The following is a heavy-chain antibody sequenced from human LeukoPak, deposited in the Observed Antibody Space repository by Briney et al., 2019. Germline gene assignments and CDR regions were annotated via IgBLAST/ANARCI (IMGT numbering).Heavy chain of an antibody. J-gene: IGHJ4*02. CDR2: IKEDGSET. V-gene: IGHV3-7*01. Sequence: GGSLRLSCAASGFIFKKYCMNWVRQVPGKGRECLANIKEDGSETYYADSVKGRFTISRDNPKNLLFLQINSLRVEDTAVYYCARETPRRGETRDGYRWGQGTVVTVSS. CDR3: ARETPRRGETRDGYR. CDR1: GFIFKKYC. D-gene: IGHD5-24*01.